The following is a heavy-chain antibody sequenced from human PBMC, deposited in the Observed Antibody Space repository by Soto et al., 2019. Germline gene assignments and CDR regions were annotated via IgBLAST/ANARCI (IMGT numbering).Heavy chain of an antibody. CDR3: ARELLYYDSSGYSWDDAFDI. D-gene: IGHD3-22*01. CDR1: GGSLSSSAYS. J-gene: IGHJ3*02. Sequence: QLQLQESGSRLVKPSQTLSLTCAVSGGSLSSSAYSWSWIRQTPGKGLEWIGFIYQSGSTYYNPSLKSRVTLSLDRPKNQISLKLTSVIAADTAVYYCARELLYYDSSGYSWDDAFDIWGQGIMVTVSS. CDR2: IYQSGST. V-gene: IGHV4-30-2*01.